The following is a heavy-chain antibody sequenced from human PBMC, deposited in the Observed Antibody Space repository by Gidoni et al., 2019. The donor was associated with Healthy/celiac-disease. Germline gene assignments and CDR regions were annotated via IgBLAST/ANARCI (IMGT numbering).Heavy chain of an antibody. CDR1: GGSLSSSTYY. CDR2: IYYSGNT. CDR3: ARLSPTWLGDY. V-gene: IGHV4-39*01. D-gene: IGHD5-12*01. J-gene: IGHJ4*02. Sequence: QLQLQESGPGLVKPSETLSLTCTFSGGSLSSSTYYWGWIRQPPGKGLGWIGSIYYSGNTYFNPSLKNRVTMSVDTSKNQFSLKVTSVTAADTAMYYCARLSPTWLGDYWGQGTLVTVSS.